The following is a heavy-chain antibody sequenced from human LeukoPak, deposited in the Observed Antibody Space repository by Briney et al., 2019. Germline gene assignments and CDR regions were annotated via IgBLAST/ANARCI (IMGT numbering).Heavy chain of an antibody. D-gene: IGHD3-22*01. CDR3: ARAYYYDSSGYYESYSGFDY. V-gene: IGHV1-2*04. CDR2: ISPNSGGT. CDR1: GYTFTGYY. J-gene: IGHJ4*02. Sequence: ASVKVSCKASGYTFTGYYMHWVRQAPGQGLEWMGWISPNSGGTNYAQKFQGWVTMTRDTSISTAYMELSRLRSDDTAVYYCARAYYYDSSGYYESYSGFDYWGQGTLVTVSS.